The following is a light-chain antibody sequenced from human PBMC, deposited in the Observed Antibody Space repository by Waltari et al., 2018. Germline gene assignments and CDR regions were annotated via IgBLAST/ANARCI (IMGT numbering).Light chain of an antibody. Sequence: QSALTQPASVSGSPGQSITISCTGTSSDVGGYHFVSWYQQHPGKASKLMIYEVTNRPSGVSNRFSGSKSGNTASLTISGLLAEDEADYYCCSYTTTTTVVFGGGTKLTVL. J-gene: IGLJ3*02. CDR1: SSDVGGYHF. CDR2: EVT. V-gene: IGLV2-14*01. CDR3: CSYTTTTTVV.